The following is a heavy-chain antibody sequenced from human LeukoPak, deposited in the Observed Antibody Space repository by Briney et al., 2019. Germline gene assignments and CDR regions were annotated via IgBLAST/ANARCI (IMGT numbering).Heavy chain of an antibody. V-gene: IGHV4-38-2*02. Sequence: PSETLSLTCTVSGYSISSGYYWGWIRQPPGKGLEWIGSIYHSGSTYYNPSLKSRVTISVDTSKNQFSLKLSSVTAADTAVYYCARDFESDSLNWFDPWGQGTLVTVSS. CDR3: ARDFESDSLNWFDP. D-gene: IGHD2-15*01. J-gene: IGHJ5*02. CDR2: IYHSGST. CDR1: GYSISSGYY.